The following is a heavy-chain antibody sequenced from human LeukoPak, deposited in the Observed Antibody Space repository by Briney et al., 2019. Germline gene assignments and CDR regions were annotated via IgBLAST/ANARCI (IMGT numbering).Heavy chain of an antibody. CDR3: ARDQYYYGSGSSNPTYYYYYYYMDV. V-gene: IGHV4-61*02. Sequence: SQTLSLTCTVSGGSISSGSYYWSWIRQPAGKGLEWIGRIYTSGSTNHNPSLKSRVTISVDTSKNQFSLKLSSVTAADTAVYYCARDQYYYGSGSSNPTYYYYYYYMDVWGKGTTVTVSS. D-gene: IGHD3-10*01. J-gene: IGHJ6*03. CDR1: GGSISSGSYY. CDR2: IYTSGST.